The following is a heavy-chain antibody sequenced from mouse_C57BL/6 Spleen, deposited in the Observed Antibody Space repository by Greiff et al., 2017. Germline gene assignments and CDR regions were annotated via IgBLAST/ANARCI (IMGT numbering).Heavy chain of an antibody. CDR1: GFNIKDDY. J-gene: IGHJ1*03. D-gene: IGHD4-1*01. CDR2: IVPENGDT. Sequence: EVQLQQSGAELVRPGASVKLSCTASGFNIKDDYMHWVKQRPEQGLEWIGWIVPENGDTEYASKFQGKATLTADTSSNTAYLQLSSLTSADTAVYDGTTSAGTSRYFDVWGTGTTVTVAS. V-gene: IGHV14-4*01. CDR3: TTSAGTSRYFDV.